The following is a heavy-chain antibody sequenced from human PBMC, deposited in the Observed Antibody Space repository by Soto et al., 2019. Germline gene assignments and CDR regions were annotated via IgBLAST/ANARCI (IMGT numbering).Heavy chain of an antibody. CDR3: ATSYGSGYRAFDY. D-gene: IGHD3-10*01. CDR1: GDTFSFYS. Sequence: QVQLVQSGAEVKRPGSSVKVSCKASGDTFSFYSINWVRQAPGLGLEWMGRVNPILSMSNYAQRFQGRVTMTADKSTSTAYMELSGLRSEATAMYYCATSYGSGYRAFDYWRQGALVTVSS. CDR2: VNPILSMS. J-gene: IGHJ4*02. V-gene: IGHV1-69*04.